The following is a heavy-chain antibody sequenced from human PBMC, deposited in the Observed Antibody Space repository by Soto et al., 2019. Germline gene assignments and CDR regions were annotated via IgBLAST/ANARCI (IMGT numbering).Heavy chain of an antibody. J-gene: IGHJ5*02. D-gene: IGHD3-16*01. V-gene: IGHV1-8*01. CDR1: GYTFTRYD. CDR2: MNPNSGNT. Sequence: QVQLVQSGAEVKKPGASVKVSCKASGYTFTRYDINWVRLATGQGLEWMGWMNPNSGNTAYAQTFQGRVTMTRNTSISTAYMELRSLGSEDTAVYYCARLKQDYAVAWGQGTLVTVSS. CDR3: ARLKQDYAVA.